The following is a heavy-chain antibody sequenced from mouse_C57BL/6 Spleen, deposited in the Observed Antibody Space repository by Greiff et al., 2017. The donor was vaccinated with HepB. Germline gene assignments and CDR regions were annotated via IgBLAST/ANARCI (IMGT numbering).Heavy chain of an antibody. D-gene: IGHD2-5*01. CDR1: GYTFTSYT. J-gene: IGHJ4*01. Sequence: QVQLQQSGAELARPGASVKMSCKASGYTFTSYTMHWVKQRPGQGLEWIGYINPSSGYTKYNQKFKDKATLTADKSSSTAYTPLSSLTSEDSAVYYCAREGDSNGYAMDYWGQGTSVTVSS. CDR3: AREGDSNGYAMDY. V-gene: IGHV1-4*01. CDR2: INPSSGYT.